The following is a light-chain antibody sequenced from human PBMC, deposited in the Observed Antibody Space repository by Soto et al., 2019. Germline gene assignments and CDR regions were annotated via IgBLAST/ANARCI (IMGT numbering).Light chain of an antibody. Sequence: QSVLTQPPSASGTPGPRVTISCSGSSSNIGSNYVYWYQQVPGTAPRLLMYRASQRPSGVPDRFSGSKSGTSASLAISGLRSEDEADYSWAAWDDTLNGLVFGGGTKLTVL. J-gene: IGLJ2*01. CDR3: AAWDDTLNGLV. CDR2: RAS. CDR1: SSNIGSNY. V-gene: IGLV1-47*01.